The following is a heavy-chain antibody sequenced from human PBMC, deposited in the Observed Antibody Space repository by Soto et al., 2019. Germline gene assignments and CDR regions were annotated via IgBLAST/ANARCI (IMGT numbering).Heavy chain of an antibody. CDR1: GFTFSSYG. D-gene: IGHD5-12*01. V-gene: IGHV3-30*18. CDR2: ISYDGSNK. CDR3: AKDNGSGCDWLRVCDASVI. J-gene: IGHJ3*02. Sequence: PGGSLRLSCAASGFTFSSYGMHWVRQAPGKGLEWVAVISYDGSNKYYADSVKGRLTISRDNSKNTLYLQMNSLRGEDTAVYYCAKDNGSGCDWLRVCDASVIWGHGTMVTVS.